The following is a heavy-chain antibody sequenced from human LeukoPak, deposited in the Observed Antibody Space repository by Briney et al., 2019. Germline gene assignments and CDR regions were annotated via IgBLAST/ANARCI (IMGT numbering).Heavy chain of an antibody. CDR3: ARGPVAAAGSGAFDI. CDR2: ITPIFGTA. V-gene: IGHV1-69*13. D-gene: IGHD6-13*01. Sequence: VASVKVSCKASGGTFSSYAISWVRQAPGQGLEWMGGITPIFGTANYAQKFQGRVTITADESTSTAYMELSSLRSEDTAVYYCARGPVAAAGSGAFDIWGQGTMVTVSS. CDR1: GGTFSSYA. J-gene: IGHJ3*02.